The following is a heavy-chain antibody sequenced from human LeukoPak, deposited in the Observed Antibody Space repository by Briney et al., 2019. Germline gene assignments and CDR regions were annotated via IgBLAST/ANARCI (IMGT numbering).Heavy chain of an antibody. J-gene: IGHJ4*02. CDR1: GFTFGDYL. CDR2: ISGGTT. CDR3: SRGSGWLSVY. V-gene: IGHV3-49*03. Sequence: GRSLRLSCTASGFTFGDYLMSWFRQAPGKGLEWIGFISGGTTEYAASVKGRFTISRDDSTSIAYLQLNSLTTEDTAVYYCSRGSGWLSVYWGQGTLVTVSS. D-gene: IGHD6-19*01.